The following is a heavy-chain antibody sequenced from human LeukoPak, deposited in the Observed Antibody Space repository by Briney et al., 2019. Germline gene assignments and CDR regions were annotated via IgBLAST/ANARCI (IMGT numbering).Heavy chain of an antibody. CDR3: ARETTEAFDY. Sequence: GGSLRLSCAASGFTFSTYTMNWVRQAPGKGLEWVSSISTSSTYIYYADSVKGRFTISRDNAKNSVYLQMNTLRAEDTAVDYCARETTEAFDYWGQGTLVTVSS. D-gene: IGHD1-14*01. CDR1: GFTFSTYT. CDR2: ISTSSTYI. V-gene: IGHV3-21*01. J-gene: IGHJ4*02.